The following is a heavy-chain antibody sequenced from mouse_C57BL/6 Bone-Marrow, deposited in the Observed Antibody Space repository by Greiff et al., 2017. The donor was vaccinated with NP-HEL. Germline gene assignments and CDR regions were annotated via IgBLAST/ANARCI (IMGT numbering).Heavy chain of an antibody. D-gene: IGHD2-1*01. J-gene: IGHJ1*03. CDR1: GYTFTSYG. V-gene: IGHV1-81*01. CDR3: ARGGNFSYWYFDV. CDR2: IYPRSGNT. Sequence: VQLQQSGAELARPGASVKLSCKASGYTFTSYGISWVKQRTGQGLEWIGEIYPRSGNTYYNEKFKGKATLTADKSSSTAYMELRSLTSEDSAVYFCARGGNFSYWYFDVWGTGTTVTVSS.